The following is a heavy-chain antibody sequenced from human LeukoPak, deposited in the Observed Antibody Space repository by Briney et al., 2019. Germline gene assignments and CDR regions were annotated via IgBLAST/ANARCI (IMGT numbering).Heavy chain of an antibody. V-gene: IGHV3-23*01. CDR1: GFTFSTYA. D-gene: IGHD2-15*01. CDR3: AKGGSGSSYTHLDC. J-gene: IGHJ4*02. CDR2: LSGRGDRT. Sequence: PGGSLRLSCAASGFTFSTYAMTWVRQAPGKGWKWVWGLSGRGDRTYYADSVKGRFTISRDNSTNTLYLQMNSLRAEDTAVYHCAKGGSGSSYTHLDCWGQGTLVTVSS.